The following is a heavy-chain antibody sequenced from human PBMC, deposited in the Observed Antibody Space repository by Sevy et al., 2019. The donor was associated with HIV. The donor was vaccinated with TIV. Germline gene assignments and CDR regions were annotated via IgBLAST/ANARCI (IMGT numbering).Heavy chain of an antibody. CDR1: GYTFSTIG. CDR2: ISAYNGYT. J-gene: IGHJ4*02. CDR3: ARGNVRGYSGHVDY. Sequence: ASVKVSCKASGYTFSTIGFSWVRQAPGQGLEWMGWISAYNGYTNYAQNFQGRVTLTTDQSTNTAYMELGSLTSDDTAVYYCARGNVRGYSGHVDYWGQGTLVTVSS. V-gene: IGHV1-18*01. D-gene: IGHD5-12*01.